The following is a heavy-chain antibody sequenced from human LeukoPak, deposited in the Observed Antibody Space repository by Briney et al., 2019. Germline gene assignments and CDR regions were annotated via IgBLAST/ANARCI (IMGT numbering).Heavy chain of an antibody. J-gene: IGHJ4*02. CDR2: ISYDGSNK. Sequence: GGSLRLSCAASGFTFSSYAMHWVRQAPGKGLEWVAVISYDGSNKYYADSVKGRFTISRDNSKNTLYLQMNSLRAEDTAVYYCVRQRGYWFGIDFWGQGTLVTVSS. CDR3: VRQRGYWFGIDF. CDR1: GFTFSSYA. V-gene: IGHV3-30-3*01. D-gene: IGHD3-10*01.